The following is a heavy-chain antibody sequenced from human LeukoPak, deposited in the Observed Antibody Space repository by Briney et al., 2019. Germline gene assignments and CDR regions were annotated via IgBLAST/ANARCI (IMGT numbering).Heavy chain of an antibody. V-gene: IGHV1-18*04. CDR1: GYTFTSYG. J-gene: IGHJ6*04. CDR2: ISAYNGNT. D-gene: IGHD4-17*01. Sequence: GASVKVSCNASGYTFTSYGISWVRHAPGQGLGWRGWISAYNGNTNYAQKLQGRVTMTTDTSTSTAYMELRSLRSDDTAVYYCASNQYGDYYYYGMDVWGKGTTVTVSS. CDR3: ASNQYGDYYYYGMDV.